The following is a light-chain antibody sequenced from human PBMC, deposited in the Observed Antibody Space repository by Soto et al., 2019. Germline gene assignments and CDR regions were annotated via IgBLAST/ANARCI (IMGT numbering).Light chain of an antibody. CDR1: QDITKY. Sequence: DIQMTQSPASLSASVGDRVTITCQASQDITKYLNWYQQEAGRAPKLLIYDASNLETGVTSRFSGSGSGTDFTFTISSLQPEDFATYYCQQYDDLPLTFGGGTRLEIK. J-gene: IGKJ4*01. CDR3: QQYDDLPLT. V-gene: IGKV1-33*01. CDR2: DAS.